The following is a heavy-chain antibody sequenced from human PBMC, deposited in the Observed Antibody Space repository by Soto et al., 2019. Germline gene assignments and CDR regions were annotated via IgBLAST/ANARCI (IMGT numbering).Heavy chain of an antibody. J-gene: IGHJ6*03. CDR2: IIPILGIA. CDR1: GGTFSSYT. D-gene: IGHD5-12*01. Sequence: ASVKVSCKASGGTFSSYTISWVRQAPGQGLEWMGRIIPILGIANYAQKFQGRVTITADNSTSTAYMELSSLRSEDTAVYYCARALRGYDLTYYYYYMDVWGKGTTVTVSS. V-gene: IGHV1-69*02. CDR3: ARALRGYDLTYYYYYMDV.